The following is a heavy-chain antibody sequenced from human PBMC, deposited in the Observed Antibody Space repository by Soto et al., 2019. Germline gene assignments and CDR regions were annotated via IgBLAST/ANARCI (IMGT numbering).Heavy chain of an antibody. J-gene: IGHJ1*01. Sequence: LRLSCAASGFTFDDYAMHWVRQVPGKGLEWVSGINWNSGSIGYGDSVKGRFAISRDNAKNSLHLQMNSLSAEDTAFYYCVKDESINWYSGHFRHWGQGTLVTV. V-gene: IGHV3-9*01. CDR1: GFTFDDYA. D-gene: IGHD6-13*01. CDR2: INWNSGSI. CDR3: VKDESINWYSGHFRH.